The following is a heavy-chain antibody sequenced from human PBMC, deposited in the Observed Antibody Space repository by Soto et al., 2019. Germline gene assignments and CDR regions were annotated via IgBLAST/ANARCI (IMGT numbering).Heavy chain of an antibody. Sequence: PGGSLRLACAATSAFRFSSYSMSWVRQTPGKGLEWVSAITGSGDKTYYSDSVEGRFTISRDNSKDTHYLQMSSLRAEDTAIYYCETMRGFLELGDGESSLEGGVVVGATSVRDVPNPLQSLPWG. D-gene: IGHD3-3*01. V-gene: IGHV3-23*01. CDR2: ITGSGDKT. J-gene: IGHJ5*02. CDR1: AFRFSSYS. CDR3: ETMRGFLELGDGESSLEGGVVVGATSVRDVPNPLQSLP.